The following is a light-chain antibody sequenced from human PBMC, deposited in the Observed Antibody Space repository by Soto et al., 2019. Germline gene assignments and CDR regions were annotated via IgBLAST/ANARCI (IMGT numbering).Light chain of an antibody. V-gene: IGKV2-28*01. CDR1: QSLLHSNGYNY. J-gene: IGKJ2*01. Sequence: DIVMTQSPLSLPVTPGEPAPISCRSSQSLLHSNGYNYLDLYLQKPGQSPQLLIYLGSNRASGVPERFSGSGSGTDFILKISRVEAEDVGVYYCMQALQTPLFGQGTKLEIK. CDR2: LGS. CDR3: MQALQTPL.